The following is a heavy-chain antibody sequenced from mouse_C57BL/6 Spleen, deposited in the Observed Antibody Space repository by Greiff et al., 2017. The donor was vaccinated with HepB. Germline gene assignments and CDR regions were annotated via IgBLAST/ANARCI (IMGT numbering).Heavy chain of an antibody. D-gene: IGHD1-3*01. V-gene: IGHV1-20*01. Sequence: EVKLMESGPELVKPGDSVKISCKASGYSFTGYFMNWVMQSHGKSLEWIGRINPYNGDTFYNQKFKGKATLTVDKSSSTAHMELRSLTSEDSAVYYCAREGSGYSFDYWGQGTTLTVSS. J-gene: IGHJ2*01. CDR2: INPYNGDT. CDR1: GYSFTGYF. CDR3: AREGSGYSFDY.